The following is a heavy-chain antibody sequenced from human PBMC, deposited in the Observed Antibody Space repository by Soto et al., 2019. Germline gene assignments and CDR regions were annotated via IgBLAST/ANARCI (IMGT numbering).Heavy chain of an antibody. CDR3: ARTDEIVVVTSDYFDY. D-gene: IGHD3-22*01. CDR1: GFSFSTYW. J-gene: IGHJ4*02. CDR2: INQDGRAA. Sequence: PGGSLRLSCAASGFSFSTYWMSWVRQAPGKGLEWVANINQDGRAAWYVDSVKGRFTISRDNAKNTLYLQMNSLRAEDTAVYYCARTDEIVVVTSDYFDYWGQGT. V-gene: IGHV3-7*04.